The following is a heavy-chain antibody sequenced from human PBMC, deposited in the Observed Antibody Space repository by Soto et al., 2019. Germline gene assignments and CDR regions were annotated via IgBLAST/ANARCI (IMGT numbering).Heavy chain of an antibody. J-gene: IGHJ4*02. CDR1: GGTFSSYA. CDR2: IIPIFGTA. V-gene: IGHV1-69*13. D-gene: IGHD3-3*01. CDR3: AREAAYHDFWSGYYQFDY. Sequence: AASVKVSCKASGGTFSSYAISWVRQAPGQGLEWMGGIIPIFGTANYAQKFQGRVTITADESTSTAYMELSSLRSEDTAVYYCAREAAYHDFWSGYYQFDYWGQGTLVTVSS.